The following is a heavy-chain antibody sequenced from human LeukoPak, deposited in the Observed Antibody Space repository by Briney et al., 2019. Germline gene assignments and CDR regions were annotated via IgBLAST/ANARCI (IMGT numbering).Heavy chain of an antibody. CDR3: ARDSAGDLTIFGVADYYFDY. CDR2: ISYDGSNK. V-gene: IGHV3-30*03. D-gene: IGHD3-3*01. CDR1: GFTFSSYG. J-gene: IGHJ4*02. Sequence: GGSLRLSCAASGFTFSSYGMHWVRQAPGKGLEWVAVISYDGSNKYYADSVKGRFTISRDNSKNTLYLQMNSLRAEDTAVYYCARDSAGDLTIFGVADYYFDYWGQGTLVTVSS.